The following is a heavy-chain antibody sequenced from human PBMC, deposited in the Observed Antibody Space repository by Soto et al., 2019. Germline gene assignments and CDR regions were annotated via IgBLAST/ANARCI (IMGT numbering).Heavy chain of an antibody. V-gene: IGHV3-23*01. J-gene: IGHJ4*02. CDR2: ISGSGGAT. CDR3: ARQEYSTTWYLKY. Sequence: EVQLLESGGGVVQPGGSLRLSCAASGFTFSAYAMSWVRQAPGKGLEWVSVISGSGGATYYADSVKGRFTISRDNSKNKLYLQMNSLRAADTAVYYCARQEYSTTWYLKYWGQGTLVTVSS. CDR1: GFTFSAYA. D-gene: IGHD6-13*01.